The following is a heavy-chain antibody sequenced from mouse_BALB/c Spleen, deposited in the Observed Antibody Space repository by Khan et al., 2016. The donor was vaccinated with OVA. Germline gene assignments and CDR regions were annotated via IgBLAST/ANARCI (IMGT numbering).Heavy chain of an antibody. J-gene: IGHJ4*01. V-gene: IGHV9-3-1*01. D-gene: IGHD2-10*01. CDR1: GDTFRNYG. CDR3: ARPPYFSYVMVY. CDR2: INTYTGEP. Sequence: QIQLVQSGPELKKPGETVKISCKASGDTFRNYGMNWVKQAPGKGLKWMGWINTYTGEPTYADDFKGRFAFSLETSASTAYLQINNLKNEDTATLFCARPPYFSYVMVYWGQGTSVTVSS.